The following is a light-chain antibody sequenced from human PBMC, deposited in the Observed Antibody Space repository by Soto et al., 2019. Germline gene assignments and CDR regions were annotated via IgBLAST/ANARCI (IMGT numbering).Light chain of an antibody. CDR2: GAS. Sequence: EIVLTQSPGTLSLSPGEKATLSCRASQTVDSSYLAWYQQKPGQSPRLLIYGASNRATGIPDRFSGSGSGTDFTLTISRLGPEDVAVYYCLQHDNSPYTFGQGTKLEI. CDR3: LQHDNSPYT. J-gene: IGKJ2*01. CDR1: QTVDSSY. V-gene: IGKV3-20*01.